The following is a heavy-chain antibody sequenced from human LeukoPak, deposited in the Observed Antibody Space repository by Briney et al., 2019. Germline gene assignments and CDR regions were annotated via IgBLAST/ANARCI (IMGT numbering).Heavy chain of an antibody. CDR1: GGTFSSYA. CDR2: IIPIFGTA. V-gene: IGHV1-69*01. D-gene: IGHD3-22*01. CDR3: ARGTYYYDSSGTWVY. Sequence: ASVKVSCKASGGTFSSYAISWVRQAPGQGLEWMGGIIPIFGTANYAQKFQGRVTITADESTSTAYMELSSLRSEDTAVYYCARGTYYYDSSGTWVYWGQGTLVTVSS. J-gene: IGHJ4*02.